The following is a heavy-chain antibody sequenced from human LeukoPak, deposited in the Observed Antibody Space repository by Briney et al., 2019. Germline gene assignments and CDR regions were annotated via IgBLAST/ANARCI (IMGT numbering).Heavy chain of an antibody. CDR3: ARRGDFWSGYAYYYGMDV. V-gene: IGHV1-8*02. Sequence: GASVKVSCKASGYTFTGYYMHWVRQAPGQGLEWMGWMNPNSGNTGYAQKFQGRVTMTRNTSINTAYMELSSLRSEDTAVYYCARRGDFWSGYAYYYGMDVWGQGTTVTVSS. D-gene: IGHD3-3*01. J-gene: IGHJ6*02. CDR2: MNPNSGNT. CDR1: GYTFTGYY.